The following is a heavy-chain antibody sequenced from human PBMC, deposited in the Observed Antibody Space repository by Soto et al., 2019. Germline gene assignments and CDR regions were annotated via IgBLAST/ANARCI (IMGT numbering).Heavy chain of an antibody. CDR2: VNSDGTGT. D-gene: IGHD2-15*01. CDR1: GFTFTMYW. Sequence: GWSLRLSCAASGFTFTMYWMHWVRQAPGKGLVWVSRVNSDGTGTTYADSVKGRFTVSRANAKNTLYLQMDSLRAEDTAVYFFARDCRGGSCYPGMDVWGQGTTVTVSS. CDR3: ARDCRGGSCYPGMDV. V-gene: IGHV3-74*01. J-gene: IGHJ6*02.